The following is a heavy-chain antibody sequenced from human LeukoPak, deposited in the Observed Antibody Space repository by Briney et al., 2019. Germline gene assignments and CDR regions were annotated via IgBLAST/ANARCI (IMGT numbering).Heavy chain of an antibody. J-gene: IGHJ4*02. CDR1: GFSFSSYS. CDR2: IISSSSYI. V-gene: IGHV3-21*01. D-gene: IGHD5-18*01. Sequence: PGGALRLFCGASGFSFSSYSMNWGRQAAGTGLEWGSSIISSSSYIYYAVSVNGRFTISRDKAKNSLYVQMNSLRAEDTAVYYCATQLWASFDYWGQGTLVTVSS. CDR3: ATQLWASFDY.